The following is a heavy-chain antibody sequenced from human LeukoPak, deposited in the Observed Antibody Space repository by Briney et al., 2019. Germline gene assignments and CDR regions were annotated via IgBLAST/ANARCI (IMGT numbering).Heavy chain of an antibody. J-gene: IGHJ4*02. CDR3: ARGLAYYGSGSFFDY. Sequence: GGSLRLSCAASGFTFSSYSMNWVRQAPGKGLEWVSYISSSSSTIYYADSVKGRFTISRDNAKNSLYLQMNSLRAEDTAVYYCARGLAYYGSGSFFDYWGQGTLVTVSS. D-gene: IGHD3-10*01. CDR1: GFTFSSYS. V-gene: IGHV3-48*01. CDR2: ISSSSSTI.